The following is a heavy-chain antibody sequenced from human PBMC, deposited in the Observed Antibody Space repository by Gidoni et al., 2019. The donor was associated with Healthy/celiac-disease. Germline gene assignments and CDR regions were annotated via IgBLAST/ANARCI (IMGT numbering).Heavy chain of an antibody. Sequence: EVQLVESGGGLIQPGGSLSLSCAASGFTVSSNYMSWVRQAPGKGLEWVSVIYSGGSTYYEDSVKGRFTISRDNSKNTLYLQMNSLRAEDTAVYYCASITFGGVIGEDAFDIWGQGTMVTVSS. CDR1: GFTVSSNY. J-gene: IGHJ3*02. D-gene: IGHD3-16*02. V-gene: IGHV3-53*01. CDR3: ASITFGGVIGEDAFDI. CDR2: IYSGGST.